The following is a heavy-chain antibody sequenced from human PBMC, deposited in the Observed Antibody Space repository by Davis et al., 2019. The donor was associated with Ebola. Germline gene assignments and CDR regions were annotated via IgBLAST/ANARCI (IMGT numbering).Heavy chain of an antibody. CDR2: IKEDGGEK. Sequence: GESLKISCAASGLIFNNYWMSWIRQAPGKGPEWVAIIKEDGGEKYYVDSVKGRFTISRDNAKSSLYLQMNSLRAEDTAVYYCARVFVLRFLEWLSGNGMDVWGQGTTVTVSS. D-gene: IGHD3-3*01. V-gene: IGHV3-7*03. CDR1: GLIFNNYW. J-gene: IGHJ6*02. CDR3: ARVFVLRFLEWLSGNGMDV.